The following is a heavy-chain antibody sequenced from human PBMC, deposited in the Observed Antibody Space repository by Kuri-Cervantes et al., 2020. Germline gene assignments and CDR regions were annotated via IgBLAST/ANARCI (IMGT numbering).Heavy chain of an antibody. D-gene: IGHD1-26*01. CDR2: IKTKTYGGTA. CDR1: GVTFSDAW. Sequence: GESLKISCAASGVTFSDAWMSWVRQAPGKGLEWVGRIKTKTYGGTADYAAPVKGRVTISRDDSKNTLYLQMNSLKIEDTAVYYCARERGIVGAMRWYYYMDVWGKGTTVTVSS. J-gene: IGHJ6*03. V-gene: IGHV3-15*01. CDR3: ARERGIVGAMRWYYYMDV.